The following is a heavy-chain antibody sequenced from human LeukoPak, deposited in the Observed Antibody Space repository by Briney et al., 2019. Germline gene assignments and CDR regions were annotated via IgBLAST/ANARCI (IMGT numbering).Heavy chain of an antibody. Sequence: SETLSLTCTVSGGSISSYYWSWIRQPPGKGLEWIGYIYYSGSTNYNPSLKSRVTISVDTSKNQFSLKLSSVTAADTAVYYCAGPRAGEFDYWGQGTLVTVSS. J-gene: IGHJ4*02. CDR3: AGPRAGEFDY. V-gene: IGHV4-59*01. CDR2: IYYSGST. CDR1: GGSISSYY. D-gene: IGHD6-19*01.